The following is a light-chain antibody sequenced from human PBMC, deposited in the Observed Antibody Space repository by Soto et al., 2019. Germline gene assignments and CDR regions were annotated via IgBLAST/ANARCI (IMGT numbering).Light chain of an antibody. CDR3: QQYYSYAQT. CDR2: AAS. J-gene: IGKJ2*01. V-gene: IGKV1-8*01. Sequence: AIRMTQSPSSFSASTGDRVTITCRASQGISSYLAWYQKKPGKAPKLLIYAASTLQTGVPSRLSGSGSGTDFTLTISSLQSEDFATYYCQQYYSYAQTFGQGTKLEIK. CDR1: QGISSY.